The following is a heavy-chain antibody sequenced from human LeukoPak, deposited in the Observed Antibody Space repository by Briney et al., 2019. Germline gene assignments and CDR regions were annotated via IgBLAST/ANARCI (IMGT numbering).Heavy chain of an antibody. CDR1: GYTFTSYG. CDR2: ISAYNGNT. J-gene: IGHJ6*03. CDR3: ARGTQYYYGSGSYPIRSYYYYMDV. V-gene: IGHV1-18*01. Sequence: ASVKVSCKASGYTFTSYGISWVRQAPGQGLEWMGWISAYNGNTNYAQKLQGRVTMTTDTSTSTAYMELRSLRSDDTAVYYCARGTQYYYGSGSYPIRSYYYYMDVWGKGTTVTVSS. D-gene: IGHD3-10*01.